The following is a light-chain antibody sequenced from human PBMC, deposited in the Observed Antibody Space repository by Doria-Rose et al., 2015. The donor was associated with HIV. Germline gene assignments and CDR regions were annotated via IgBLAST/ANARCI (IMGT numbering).Light chain of an antibody. Sequence: TQSPGSLSLSPGERATLSCRASQSFSSTYLAWYQQKPGQAPSLLIYDGSTRATGIPDRFSASGSGTDFTLTINRLEPEDSALYYCHQYGTSWTFGQGTKVEI. V-gene: IGKV3-20*01. CDR3: HQYGTSWT. CDR1: QSFSSTY. J-gene: IGKJ1*01. CDR2: DGS.